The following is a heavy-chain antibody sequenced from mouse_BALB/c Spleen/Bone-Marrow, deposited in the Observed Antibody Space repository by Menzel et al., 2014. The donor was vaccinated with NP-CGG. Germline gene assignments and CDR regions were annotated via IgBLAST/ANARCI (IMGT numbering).Heavy chain of an antibody. D-gene: IGHD1-1*01. Sequence: EVMLVESGGGLVQPGGSLRLSCATSGFTFTDYYMSWVRQPPGKALEWLGFIRNKANGYTTDYSASVKGRFTISRDNSQSILYLQMNALRAEDSATYYCARDNYYHGNRVAMDYWGQGTSVTVSS. J-gene: IGHJ4*01. CDR2: IRNKANGYTT. V-gene: IGHV7-3*02. CDR3: ARDNYYHGNRVAMDY. CDR1: GFTFTDYY.